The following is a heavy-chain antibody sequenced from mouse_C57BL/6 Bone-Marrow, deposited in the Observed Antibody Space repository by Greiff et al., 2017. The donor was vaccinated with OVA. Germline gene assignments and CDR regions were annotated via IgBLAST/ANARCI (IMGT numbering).Heavy chain of an antibody. CDR1: GYSITSDY. CDR3: ARYDTTVRGYFDV. V-gene: IGHV3-8*01. Sequence: EVKLMESGPGLAKPSQTLSLTCSVTGYSITSDYWNWIRKFPGNKLEYMGYISYSGSTYYNPSLKSRISITRDTSKNQYYLQLNSVTTEDTATYYCARYDTTVRGYFDVWGTGTTVTVSS. CDR2: ISYSGST. D-gene: IGHD1-1*01. J-gene: IGHJ1*03.